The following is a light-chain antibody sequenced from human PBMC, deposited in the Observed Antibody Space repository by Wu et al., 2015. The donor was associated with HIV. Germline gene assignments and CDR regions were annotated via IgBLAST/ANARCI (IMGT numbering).Light chain of an antibody. CDR2: GAS. J-gene: IGKJ1*01. Sequence: EIVMTQSPATLSVSPGERATLSCRASQSVSSNLAWYQQKPGQAPRLLIYGASTRATGIPDRFSGSGSGTDFTLTIRRLEPEDFAVYYCQQYGTSLWTFGQGTKVEIK. CDR1: QSVSSN. CDR3: QQYGTSLWT. V-gene: IGKV3-20*01.